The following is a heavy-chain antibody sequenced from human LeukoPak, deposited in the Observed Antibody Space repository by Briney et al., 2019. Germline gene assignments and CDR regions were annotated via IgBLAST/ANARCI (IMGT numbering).Heavy chain of an antibody. CDR3: AKEGRGGFDI. V-gene: IGHV3-30*02. CDR2: IGYDGSKI. Sequence: GGSLRLSCAASGFTFSRSGMHWVRQAPGKGLEWVTFIGYDGSKIYYADSVKGRFTISRDNSKNTLYLQMNSLRPEDTAVYYCAKEGRGGFDIWGQGTMVTVS. CDR1: GFTFSRSG. J-gene: IGHJ3*02. D-gene: IGHD3-16*01.